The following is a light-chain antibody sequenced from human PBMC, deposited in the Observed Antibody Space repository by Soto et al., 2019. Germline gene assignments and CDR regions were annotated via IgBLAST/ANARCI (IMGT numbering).Light chain of an antibody. CDR3: QRLNIHSFT. V-gene: IGKV1-9*01. Sequence: DIQLTQSPSFLSASVGDRVTITCRASQGISSYLAWYQQKPGKAPKLLIYAASTLQSGVPSRFSGSGSGTEFTLTISSLQSVDFGTYYSQRLNIHSFTFGPGTKVDIK. CDR2: AAS. J-gene: IGKJ3*01. CDR1: QGISSY.